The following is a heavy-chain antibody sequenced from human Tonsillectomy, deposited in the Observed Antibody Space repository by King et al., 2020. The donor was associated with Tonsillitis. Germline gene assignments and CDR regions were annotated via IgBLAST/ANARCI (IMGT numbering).Heavy chain of an antibody. J-gene: IGHJ5*02. Sequence: QLQESGPGLVKPSETLSLTCTVSGGSISSYYWSWIRQPPGEGLEWIGYIYYSGSTNYNPSLKSRVTISVDTSKNQFSLKLSSVTAADTAVYYCARVAYYYDSSGHYTGWFDPWGQGTLVTVSS. CDR3: ARVAYYYDSSGHYTGWFDP. CDR1: GGSISSYY. CDR2: IYYSGST. D-gene: IGHD3-22*01. V-gene: IGHV4-59*01.